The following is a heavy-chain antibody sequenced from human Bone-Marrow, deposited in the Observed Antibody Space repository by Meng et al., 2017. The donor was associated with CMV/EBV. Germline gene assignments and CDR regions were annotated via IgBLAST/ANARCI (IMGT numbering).Heavy chain of an antibody. J-gene: IGHJ6*02. CDR2: ISSSGTII. V-gene: IGHV3-48*03. D-gene: IGHD2-8*01. CDR3: ARDRADCTSGVYSYSNYYYGMDV. CDR1: GFIFSNYE. Sequence: GESLKISCAASGFIFSNYEMNWVRQAPGKGPEWVSYISSSGTIIHYADTVKGRFTISRDNAKESLYLHMNSLRVEDTAVYYCARDRADCTSGVYSYSNYYYGMDVWGQGTTVTVS.